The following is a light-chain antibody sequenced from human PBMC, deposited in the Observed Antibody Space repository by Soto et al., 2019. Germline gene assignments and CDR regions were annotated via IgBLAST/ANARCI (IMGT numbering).Light chain of an antibody. CDR3: HQYDNILPIP. Sequence: IQLTQSPSSLSASVGDRVTITCQASQDIDKNLNWYQQKPGKAPKLLIYDASSLQTGVPSRFIGSGSATDFTFTIISLQPEDIATYYCHQYDNILPIPFGQGTRLKIK. CDR2: DAS. V-gene: IGKV1-33*01. CDR1: QDIDKN. J-gene: IGKJ5*01.